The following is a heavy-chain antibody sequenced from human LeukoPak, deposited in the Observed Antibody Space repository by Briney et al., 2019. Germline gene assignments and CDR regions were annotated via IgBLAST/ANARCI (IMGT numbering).Heavy chain of an antibody. CDR3: ASAVSSHYYDFWSGYFKTHSYGMDV. CDR1: GYTFTSYD. V-gene: IGHV1-8*01. J-gene: IGHJ6*02. Sequence: ASVKVSCKASGYTFTSYDINWVRQATGQGLEWMGWMNPNSGNTGYAQKFQGRVTMTRNTSISTAYMELSSLRSEDTAVYHCASAVSSHYYDFWSGYFKTHSYGMDVWGQGTTVTVSS. CDR2: MNPNSGNT. D-gene: IGHD3-3*01.